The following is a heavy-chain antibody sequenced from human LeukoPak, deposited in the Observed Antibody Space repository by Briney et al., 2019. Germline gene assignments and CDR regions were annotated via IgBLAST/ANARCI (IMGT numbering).Heavy chain of an antibody. CDR3: ARGPHDYVWGSYRSPVDY. V-gene: IGHV3-30*01. D-gene: IGHD3-16*02. J-gene: IGHJ4*02. Sequence: GGSLRLSCGAPGFTLSKYAMHLVRMASGTRFEWVAVISYDGINKYYADSVKGRFTISRDNSKNTLYLQMKSLRAEDTAVYYCARGPHDYVWGSYRSPVDYWGQGTLVTVSS. CDR1: GFTLSKYA. CDR2: ISYDGINK.